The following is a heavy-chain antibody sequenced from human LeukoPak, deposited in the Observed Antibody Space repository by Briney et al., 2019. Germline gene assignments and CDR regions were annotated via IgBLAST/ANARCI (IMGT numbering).Heavy chain of an antibody. V-gene: IGHV5-10-1*01. CDR1: GYSFTSNW. CDR3: ARQGRGSYRRDFDY. Sequence: PGESLKISCKASGYSFTSNWISWVRQMPGKGLEWMGRIDPSDSHINYSPSFQGHVTISVDKSISTAYLQWSSLRASDTAMYYCARQGRGSYRRDFDYWGQGTLVTVSS. J-gene: IGHJ4*02. CDR2: IDPSDSHI. D-gene: IGHD1-26*01.